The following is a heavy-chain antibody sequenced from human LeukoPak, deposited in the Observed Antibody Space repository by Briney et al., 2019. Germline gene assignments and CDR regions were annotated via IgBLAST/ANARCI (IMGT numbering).Heavy chain of an antibody. V-gene: IGHV4-30-2*01. D-gene: IGHD2-8*01. J-gene: IGHJ5*02. CDR3: AQNGQSGFSFDP. Sequence: PSQTLSFTCTVSGGSISSGGYYWSWIRQPPGKGLEWIGYIYHSGSTYYNPSLKSRVTISVARSKNQFSLKPSSVTAADTAVYYCAQNGQSGFSFDPWGQGTLVTVSS. CDR1: GGSISSGGYY. CDR2: IYHSGST.